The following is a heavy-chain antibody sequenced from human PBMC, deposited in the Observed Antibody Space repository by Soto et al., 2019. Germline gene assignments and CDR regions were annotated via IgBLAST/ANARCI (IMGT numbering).Heavy chain of an antibody. D-gene: IGHD5-18*01. CDR1: CDSISSYY. CDR2: IYYSGST. CDR3: ARETRTAMAEKYYLEY. V-gene: IGHV4-59*01. J-gene: IGHJ4*02. Sequence: SETLSLTCTVSCDSISSYYWSCIRQPPWKGLEWIVYIYYSGSTNYNPSLKSRVTISVDTSKNKFSLKLSSVTAADTAVYYCARETRTAMAEKYYLEYWGQGTMVTVSS.